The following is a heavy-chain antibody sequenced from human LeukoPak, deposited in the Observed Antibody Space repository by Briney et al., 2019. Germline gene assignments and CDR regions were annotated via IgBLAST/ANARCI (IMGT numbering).Heavy chain of an antibody. D-gene: IGHD3-22*01. V-gene: IGHV1-2*02. CDR2: INPNSGGT. CDR1: GYTFTGYY. J-gene: IGHJ5*02. Sequence: ASVKVSCKASGYTFTGYYMHWVRQAPGQGLEWMGWINPNSGGTNYAQKFQGRVTMTRDTSISTAYMELSRLRSDDTAVYYCARDPSHYYDSSGYSRFDPWGQGTLVTVSS. CDR3: ARDPSHYYDSSGYSRFDP.